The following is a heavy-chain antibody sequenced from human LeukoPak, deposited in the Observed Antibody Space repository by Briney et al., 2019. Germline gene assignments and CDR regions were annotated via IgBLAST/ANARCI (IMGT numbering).Heavy chain of an antibody. Sequence: ASVKVSCKASGYTFTSYYMHWVRQARGQGLEWMGLINPTGGSTGYAQKFQGRVTITADKSTRTAYMELSSLGSEDTAIYYCAKGRGRLNVNRGVYNYHYYMEVWGTGTTVIVS. V-gene: IGHV1-46*01. CDR3: AKGRGRLNVNRGVYNYHYYMEV. J-gene: IGHJ6*03. CDR1: GYTFTSYY. D-gene: IGHD3-10*01. CDR2: INPTGGST.